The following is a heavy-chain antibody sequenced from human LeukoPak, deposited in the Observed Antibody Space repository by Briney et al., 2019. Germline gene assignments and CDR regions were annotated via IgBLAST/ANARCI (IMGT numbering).Heavy chain of an antibody. J-gene: IGHJ4*02. CDR1: GFTFSDYN. CDR3: ARYCTFRACSGTKFDY. CDR2: ISRSGSTK. D-gene: IGHD1-1*01. Sequence: GGSLRLSCAASGFTFSDYNMRWIRQAPGKGLEWVSSISRSGSTKYYADSVKGRFTISRDNAKNSLYLQMNSLRAEDTAIYYCARYCTFRACSGTKFDYWGQGTLVTVSS. V-gene: IGHV3-11*04.